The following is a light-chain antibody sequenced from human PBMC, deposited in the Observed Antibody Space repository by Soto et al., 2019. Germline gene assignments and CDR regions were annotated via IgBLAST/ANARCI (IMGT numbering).Light chain of an antibody. Sequence: DIVMTQSPDSLAVSLGEMATINCKSSQSILYKYNYLSWYQQKPGQPPKLLIYLASTREYGVPDRFSGSGSATDFTLTISSLQAEDVAVYYCQQYYSTPFTFGGGTKVDIK. V-gene: IGKV4-1*01. CDR1: QSILYKYNY. J-gene: IGKJ4*01. CDR2: LAS. CDR3: QQYYSTPFT.